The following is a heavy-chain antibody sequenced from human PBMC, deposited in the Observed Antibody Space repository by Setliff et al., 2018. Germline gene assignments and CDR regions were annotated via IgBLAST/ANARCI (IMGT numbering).Heavy chain of an antibody. J-gene: IGHJ3*01. CDR2: IYHSGSA. CDR1: GGSVSSGSYY. CDR3: AREVGTSTSSDAFGV. V-gene: IGHV4-61*01. Sequence: SETLSLTCTVSGGSVSSGSYYWSWIRQPPGKGLEWIGYIYHSGSAYYNPSLKSRVTMSVDTSKNQFSLHLTSVTAADTAVYYCAREVGTSTSSDAFGVWGQGMMVTVSS. D-gene: IGHD1-26*01.